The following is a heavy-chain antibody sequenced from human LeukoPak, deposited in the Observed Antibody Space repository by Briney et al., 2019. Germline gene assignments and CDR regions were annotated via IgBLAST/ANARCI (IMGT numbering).Heavy chain of an antibody. J-gene: IGHJ3*02. V-gene: IGHV5-51*01. CDR1: GYSFSNYW. D-gene: IGHD4-23*01. Sequence: GESLKISCKGSGYSFSNYWVAWVRQMPGKGLEWMGIIYPGDSDTTYSPSFQGQVTISADKSISTAYLQWSSLKASDTAMYYCARRRWADAFDIWGQGTMVTVSS. CDR3: ARRRWADAFDI. CDR2: IYPGDSDT.